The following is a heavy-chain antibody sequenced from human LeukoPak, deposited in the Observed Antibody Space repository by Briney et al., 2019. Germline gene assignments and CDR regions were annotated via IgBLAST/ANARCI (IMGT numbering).Heavy chain of an antibody. V-gene: IGHV1-2*02. D-gene: IGHD3-9*01. CDR1: GYTFTDYY. Sequence: ASVKVSCKASGYTFTDYYIHWVRQAPGQGLEWMGWINPNSGGTNYAQKFQGRVTMTRDTSISTAYMELSRLRSDDTAVYYCARCPVLRYFDWLSNWFDPWGQGTLVTVSS. J-gene: IGHJ5*02. CDR3: ARCPVLRYFDWLSNWFDP. CDR2: INPNSGGT.